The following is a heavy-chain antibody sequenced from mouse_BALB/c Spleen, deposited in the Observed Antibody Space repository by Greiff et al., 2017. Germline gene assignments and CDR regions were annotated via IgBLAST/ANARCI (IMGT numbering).Heavy chain of an antibody. D-gene: IGHD1-1*01. CDR1: GFNIKDTY. J-gene: IGHJ1*01. V-gene: IGHV14-3*02. CDR2: IDPANGNT. Sequence: VQLQQSGAELVKPGASVKLSCTASGFNIKDTYMHWVKQRPEQGLEWIGRIDPANGNTKYDPKFQGKATITADTSSNTAYLQLSSLTSEDTAVYYCAREEVRVITTVVATGDFDVWGAGTTVTVSS. CDR3: AREEVRVITTVVATGDFDV.